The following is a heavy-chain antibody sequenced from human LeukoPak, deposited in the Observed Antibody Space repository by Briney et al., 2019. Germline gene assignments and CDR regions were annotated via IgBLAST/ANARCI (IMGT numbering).Heavy chain of an antibody. D-gene: IGHD3-3*01. CDR1: GFTFSSYA. Sequence: GGSLRLSCAASGFTFSSYAMSWVRQAPGKGLEWVSAISGSGGSTYYADSVKGQFTISRDNSKNTLYLQMNSLRAEDTAVYYCAKDEKSTTIFGVVIDYYYYMDVWGKGTTVTVSS. CDR2: ISGSGGST. V-gene: IGHV3-23*01. CDR3: AKDEKSTTIFGVVIDYYYYMDV. J-gene: IGHJ6*03.